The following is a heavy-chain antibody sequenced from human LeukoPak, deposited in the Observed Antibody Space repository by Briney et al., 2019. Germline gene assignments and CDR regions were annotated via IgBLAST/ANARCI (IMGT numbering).Heavy chain of an antibody. V-gene: IGHV3-49*04. Sequence: GGSLRFSCSASGFSFGVYAMSWVRQAPGKGPEWVGFIRSKAYGAATNYAASVQGRFTISRDDSRSVVHLQMDSLRTEDTAMYFCARVNYYDSSSFYYGYFDYWGQGALVTVSS. CDR3: ARVNYYDSSSFYYGYFDY. CDR2: IRSKAYGAAT. CDR1: GFSFGVYA. D-gene: IGHD3-22*01. J-gene: IGHJ4*02.